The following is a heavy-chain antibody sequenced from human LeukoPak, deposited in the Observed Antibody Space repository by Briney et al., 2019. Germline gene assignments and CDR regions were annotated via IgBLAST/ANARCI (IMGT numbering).Heavy chain of an antibody. D-gene: IGHD2-15*01. Sequence: ASVNVSCKASGYTFTGFFMHWVRQALGQGVEWMGWINPDSGGPNYAQKFQGRVTLTMDTSIRADYMELSELRSDDTAVDYRATGDVVVVGAAIAYWGQGTLVTVSS. CDR3: ATGDVVVVGAAIAY. V-gene: IGHV1-2*02. CDR2: INPDSGGP. J-gene: IGHJ4*02. CDR1: GYTFTGFF.